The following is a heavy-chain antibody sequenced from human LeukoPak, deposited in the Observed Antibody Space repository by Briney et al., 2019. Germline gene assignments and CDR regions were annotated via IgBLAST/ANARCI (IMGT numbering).Heavy chain of an antibody. CDR2: IKQDGSEK. V-gene: IGHV3-7*01. J-gene: IGHJ4*02. CDR3: AGGRDVYRY. Sequence: GGSLRLSCAASGFTFSSSWMTWVRQAPGKGREWVAKIKQDGSEKYYVDSVKGRFTNSRDNAKNSQYLQMSSLRAEDTAVYYCAGGRDVYRYWGQGTLVTVSS. D-gene: IGHD5-24*01. CDR1: GFTFSSSW.